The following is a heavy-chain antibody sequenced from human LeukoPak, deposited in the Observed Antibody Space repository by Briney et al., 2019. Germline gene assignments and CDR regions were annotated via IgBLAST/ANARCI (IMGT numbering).Heavy chain of an antibody. J-gene: IGHJ6*02. CDR2: ISGSGGST. V-gene: IGHV3-23*01. CDR1: GFTFSSYA. D-gene: IGHD2-2*01. Sequence: GGSLRLSCAASGFTFSSYAMSWVRQAPGKGLGWVSAISGSGGSTYYADSVKGRFTISRDNSKNTLYLQMNSLRAEDTAVYYCAAEVPAAITYGMDVWGQGTTVTVSS. CDR3: AAEVPAAITYGMDV.